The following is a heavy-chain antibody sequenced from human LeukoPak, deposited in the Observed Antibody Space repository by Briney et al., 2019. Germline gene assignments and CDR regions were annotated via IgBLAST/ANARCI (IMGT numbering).Heavy chain of an antibody. CDR3: LRVDDTNGHNWFDP. Sequence: PGGSLRLSCVASGFIVSNNYMSWVRQGSGKGPVWVSRIIGDGTRTDYADSVKGRFTISRDNAKSTLYLQMNSLTVEDTAVYYCLRVDDTNGHNWFDPWGQGTLVTVSS. D-gene: IGHD2-8*01. CDR2: IIGDGTRT. CDR1: GFIVSNNY. V-gene: IGHV3-74*01. J-gene: IGHJ5*02.